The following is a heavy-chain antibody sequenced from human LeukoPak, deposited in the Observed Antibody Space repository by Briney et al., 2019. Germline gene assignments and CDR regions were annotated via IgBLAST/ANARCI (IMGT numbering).Heavy chain of an antibody. CDR2: ISYDGSNK. Sequence: PGGSLRLSCAASGFTFSSYAMHWVRQAPGKGLEWVAVISYDGSNKYYADSVKGRFTISRDNSKNTLYLQMNSLRAEDTAVYYCAREYNGMDVWGKGTMVTVSS. D-gene: IGHD1-14*01. V-gene: IGHV3-30*04. CDR3: AREYNGMDV. CDR1: GFTFSSYA. J-gene: IGHJ6*04.